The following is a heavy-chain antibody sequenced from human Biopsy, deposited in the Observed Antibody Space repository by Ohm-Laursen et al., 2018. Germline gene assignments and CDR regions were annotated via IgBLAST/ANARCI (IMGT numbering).Heavy chain of an antibody. J-gene: IGHJ3*01. CDR3: ARAFGGAYYSYAFDL. CDR2: ITADNT. CDR1: GYTFYSYG. Sequence: ASVKVSCKASGYTFYSYGITWVRQAPGQGLEWMGWITADNTNSAQKFQGRLTMTTDISTNTAYMDLKGLRSDDTAIYYCARAFGGAYYSYAFDLWGQGTLVTVSS. D-gene: IGHD2-21*02. V-gene: IGHV1-18*01.